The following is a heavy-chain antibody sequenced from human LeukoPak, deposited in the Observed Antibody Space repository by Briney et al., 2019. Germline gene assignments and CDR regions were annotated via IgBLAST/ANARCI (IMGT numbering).Heavy chain of an antibody. Sequence: GGSLRFSCAASGFIFSKIWMRWVRQAPGKGLEWVANIKQDESEKNYVDSVKGRFTISRDNAENSLYLQMKSLRAEDTALYYCARAPPLDRPGYYYYYLDVWGKGTTVTVSS. D-gene: IGHD1-1*01. CDR1: GFIFSKIW. J-gene: IGHJ6*03. CDR3: ARAPPLDRPGYYYYYLDV. CDR2: IKQDESEK. V-gene: IGHV3-7*01.